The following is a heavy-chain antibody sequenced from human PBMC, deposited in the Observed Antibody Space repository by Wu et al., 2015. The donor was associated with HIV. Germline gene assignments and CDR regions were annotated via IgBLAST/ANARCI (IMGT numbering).Heavy chain of an antibody. CDR3: AREGGHGSGRSQYYYYGMDV. CDR2: ISPYTDNT. Sequence: QVQLVQSGSEVKRPGASVKVSCKASGYIFTSYGISWVRQVPRQGLEWMGWISPYTDNTNYAQKFQGRVTMTAETTTRTAYMELRSLRSDDTAVYFCAREGGHGSGRSQYYYYGMDVWGQGTTVIVSS. D-gene: IGHD3-10*01. CDR1: GYIFTSYG. V-gene: IGHV1-18*01. J-gene: IGHJ6*02.